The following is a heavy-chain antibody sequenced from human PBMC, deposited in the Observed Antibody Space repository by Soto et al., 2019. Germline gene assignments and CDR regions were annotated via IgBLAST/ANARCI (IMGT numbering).Heavy chain of an antibody. Sequence: EVQLVESGGGLVQPGGSLRLSCAGSGFTLSDHYIDWVRQAPGKGLEWVGRSRDKPQGYSTAYAASVKGRFTTSRDESKNSAYLQMNSLKTEDTAVYYCVRATCFSDSSGYTRCLDYWGQGTLVTVSS. D-gene: IGHD3-22*01. J-gene: IGHJ4*02. CDR2: SRDKPQGYST. CDR3: VRATCFSDSSGYTRCLDY. V-gene: IGHV3-72*01. CDR1: GFTLSDHY.